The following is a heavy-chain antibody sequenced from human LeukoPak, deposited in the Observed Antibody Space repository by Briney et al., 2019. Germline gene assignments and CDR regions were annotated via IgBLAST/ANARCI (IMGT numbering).Heavy chain of an antibody. CDR3: AKWGDYDVLTGYYVPDY. V-gene: IGHV3-23*01. D-gene: IGHD3-9*01. CDR1: GFTFSNYA. J-gene: IGHJ4*02. Sequence: GASLRLSCAASGFTFSNYAMSWVCQAPGKGLEWVSAILGSGGSTYYADSVKGRFTVSRDNSKSTLYLQMNSLRAEDTALYYCAKWGDYDVLTGYYVPDYWGQGTLVTVSS. CDR2: ILGSGGST.